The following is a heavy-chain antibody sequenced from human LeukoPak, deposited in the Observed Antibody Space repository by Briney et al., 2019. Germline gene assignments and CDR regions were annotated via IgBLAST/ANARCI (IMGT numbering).Heavy chain of an antibody. CDR3: VREGFYFFDF. CDR1: GFTFTNNF. V-gene: IGHV3-7*01. CDR2: IKQDGSET. J-gene: IGHJ4*01. Sequence: GGSLRLSCAASGFTFTNNFMSWVRQVPGKGLEWVTNIKQDGSETTYADSVRGRFTIFRDNAKASVYLQMNSLRAEDSATYYCVREGFYFFDFWGQGTLVTVSS.